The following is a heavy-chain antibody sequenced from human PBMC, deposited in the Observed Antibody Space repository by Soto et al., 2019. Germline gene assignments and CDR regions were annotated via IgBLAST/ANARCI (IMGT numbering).Heavy chain of an antibody. D-gene: IGHD3-16*01. V-gene: IGHV1-69*13. CDR3: ARSAPMDAGDKYYYDF. CDR2: IIPFFGTA. CDR1: GGTFSTFG. J-gene: IGHJ4*02. Sequence: ASVKVSCKASGGTFSTFGISWVRQAPGQGLEWMGGIIPFFGTAKYSQKFEDRISITADESTNTVYMDLRSLTSEDTAIYYCARSAPMDAGDKYYYDFWGQGALVTVS.